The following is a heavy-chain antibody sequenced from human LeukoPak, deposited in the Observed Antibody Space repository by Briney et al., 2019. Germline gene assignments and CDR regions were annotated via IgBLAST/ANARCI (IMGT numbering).Heavy chain of an antibody. V-gene: IGHV5-51*01. CDR3: ARPYCSCGSCYFSY. D-gene: IGHD2-15*01. J-gene: IGHJ4*02. CDR1: GCSFTSYW. CDR2: IYPGDSDT. Sequence: GESLQISCKGSGCSFTSYWIGWVRQLPGKGLEGMGIIYPGDSDTRYSPSFLGQVTISADKYISTAYLKWSSLKASDTAMYYCARPYCSCGSCYFSYWGQGTLVTVSS.